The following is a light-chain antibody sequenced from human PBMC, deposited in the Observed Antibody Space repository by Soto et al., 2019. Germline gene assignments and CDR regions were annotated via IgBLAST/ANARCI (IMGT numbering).Light chain of an antibody. CDR2: GAS. CDR1: QSVSSN. Sequence: RSAAHLSVTQGERATLSCRASQSVSSNLAWYQQKPGQAPRLLIYGASTRATGIPARFSGSGSGTEFTLTISSLQSEDFAVYYCQQYNNWPQTFGQGTKVDI. CDR3: QQYNNWPQT. J-gene: IGKJ1*01. V-gene: IGKV3-15*01.